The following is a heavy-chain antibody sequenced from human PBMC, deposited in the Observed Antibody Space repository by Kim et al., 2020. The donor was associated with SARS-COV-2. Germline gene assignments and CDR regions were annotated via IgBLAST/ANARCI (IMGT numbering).Heavy chain of an antibody. D-gene: IGHD3-9*01. CDR3: TTDRYYDILTALMEYYFDY. V-gene: IGHV3-15*01. Sequence: GRFTISRDDSKNTLYLQMNSLKTEVTAVYYCTTDRYYDILTALMEYYFDYWGQGTLVTVSS. J-gene: IGHJ4*02.